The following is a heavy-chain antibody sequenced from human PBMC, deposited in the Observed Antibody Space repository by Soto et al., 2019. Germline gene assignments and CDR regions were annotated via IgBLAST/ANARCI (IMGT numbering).Heavy chain of an antibody. Sequence: SETLSLTCTVSGGSISSYYWSWIRQPAGKGLEWIGRIYTSGSTNYNPSLKSRVTMSVDTSKNQFSLKLSSVTAADTAVDYCARVNVAGVADTAEGYADDWGQGTRGTVS. V-gene: IGHV4-4*07. CDR2: IYTSGST. CDR1: GGSISSYY. J-gene: IGHJ4*02. D-gene: IGHD2-15*01. CDR3: ARVNVAGVADTAEGYADD.